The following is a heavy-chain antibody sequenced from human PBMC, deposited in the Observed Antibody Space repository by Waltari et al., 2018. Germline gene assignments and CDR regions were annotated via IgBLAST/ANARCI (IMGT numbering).Heavy chain of an antibody. Sequence: QVQLVQSGAEVKKPGASVKVSCKASGSTVTNYGLSWVRQAPGQGLEWMAWISPYNGNTKCAQEFQGRVTLTTDTSTSTVYMELRNLRSDDTALYYCAREGSSGWFFYWGQGTLVTVSS. CDR1: GSTVTNYG. J-gene: IGHJ4*02. V-gene: IGHV1-18*01. CDR2: ISPYNGNT. D-gene: IGHD6-19*01. CDR3: AREGSSGWFFY.